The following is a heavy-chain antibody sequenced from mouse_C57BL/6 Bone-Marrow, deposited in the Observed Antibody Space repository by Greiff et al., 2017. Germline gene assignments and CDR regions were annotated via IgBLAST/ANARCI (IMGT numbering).Heavy chain of an antibody. CDR1: GYTFTDYY. J-gene: IGHJ2*01. CDR3: ASQTSSWGY. Sequence: EVQLQQSGPVLVKPGASVKMSCKASGYTFTDYYMNWVKQSHGKSLEWIGVINPYNGGTSYNQKFKGKATLTVDKSSSTAYMELNSLTSEDSAVYYCASQTSSWGYWGQGTTLTVSS. V-gene: IGHV1-19*01. CDR2: INPYNGGT. D-gene: IGHD1-1*01.